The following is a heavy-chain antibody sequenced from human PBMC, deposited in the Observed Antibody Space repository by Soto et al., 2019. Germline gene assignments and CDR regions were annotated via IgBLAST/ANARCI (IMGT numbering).Heavy chain of an antibody. J-gene: IGHJ6*02. CDR2: ISGSGGST. D-gene: IGHD2-2*01. CDR3: AKLGYCSSTSCLSYYYGMDV. Sequence: GGSLRLSCAASGFTFSSYAMSWVRQAPGKGLEWVSAISGSGGSTYYADSVKGRFTISRDNSKNTLYLQMNSLRAEDTAVYYCAKLGYCSSTSCLSYYYGMDVWGQGTTVTVSS. V-gene: IGHV3-23*01. CDR1: GFTFSSYA.